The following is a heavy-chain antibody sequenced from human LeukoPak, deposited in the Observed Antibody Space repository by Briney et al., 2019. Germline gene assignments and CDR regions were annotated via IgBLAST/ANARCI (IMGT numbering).Heavy chain of an antibody. V-gene: IGHV3-11*01. Sequence: GGSLRPSCAASGFIFSDYYMSWIRQAPGKGLEWVSYISGSGSNIYYVDSVKGRFTISRDNAKNSLYLQMNSLRAEDTAVYYCAKAIAAAGPDYYYYGMDVWGQGTTVTVSS. CDR3: AKAIAAAGPDYYYYGMDV. J-gene: IGHJ6*02. CDR2: ISGSGSNI. CDR1: GFIFSDYY. D-gene: IGHD6-13*01.